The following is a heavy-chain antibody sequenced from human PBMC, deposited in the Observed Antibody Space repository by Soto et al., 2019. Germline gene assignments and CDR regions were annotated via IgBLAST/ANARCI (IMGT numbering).Heavy chain of an antibody. Sequence: GGSLRLSCAASGFTFSNAWMIWVRQAPGKGPEWISHISSSGGIIYYADSVKGRFTISRDNAKNSLYLQMNSLRGEDTAVYYCAREGSVSSSDYYAYYYGMDVWGQGTTVTVSS. CDR2: ISSSGGII. CDR3: AREGSVSSSDYYAYYYGMDV. CDR1: GFTFSNAW. V-gene: IGHV3-48*04. J-gene: IGHJ6*02. D-gene: IGHD3-10*01.